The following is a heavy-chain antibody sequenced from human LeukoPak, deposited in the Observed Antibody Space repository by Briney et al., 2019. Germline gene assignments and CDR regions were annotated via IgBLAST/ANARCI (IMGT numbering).Heavy chain of an antibody. CDR3: ARGNRDIVEE. J-gene: IGHJ4*02. CDR2: IYYSGST. V-gene: IGHV4-59*08. CDR1: GDSIRSYY. D-gene: IGHD2-15*01. Sequence: SETLSLTCTVSGDSIRSYYWSWIRQPPGKGLEWIGYIYYSGSTKYNPSLKSRVTISVDTSKNQFSLKLSSVTAADTAVYYCARGNRDIVEEWGQGTLVTVSS.